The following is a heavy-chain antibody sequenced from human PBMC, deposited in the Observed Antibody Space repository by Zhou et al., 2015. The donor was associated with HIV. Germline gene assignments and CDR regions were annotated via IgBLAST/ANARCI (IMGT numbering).Heavy chain of an antibody. CDR1: GGTFNSYA. CDR2: IIPILGTT. V-gene: IGHV1-69*01. D-gene: IGHD2-2*01. J-gene: IGHJ6*02. Sequence: QVQLVQSGAEVKKPGSSVKVSCKASGGTFNSYAVSWVRQAPGQGLEWMGGIIPILGTTNYAQKFQGRVTITADESTSTAYMELSSLRSEDTAVYYCARPSLDCSSTSCRTYYYYGMDVWGQGTTVTVSS. CDR3: ARPSLDCSSTSCRTYYYYGMDV.